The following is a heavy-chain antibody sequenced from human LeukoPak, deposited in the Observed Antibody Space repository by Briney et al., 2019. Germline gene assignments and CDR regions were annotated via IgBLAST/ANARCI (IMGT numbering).Heavy chain of an antibody. D-gene: IGHD2-2*01. Sequence: SETLSLTCTVSGGSISSGDYYWSWIRQPPGKGLEWIGYIYYSGSTNFNPSLKSRVTISVDTSKNQFSLKLRSVTAADTAVYYCARRGVPAARGWFDPWGQGTLVTVSS. CDR3: ARRGVPAARGWFDP. CDR2: IYYSGST. CDR1: GGSISSGDYY. J-gene: IGHJ5*02. V-gene: IGHV4-61*08.